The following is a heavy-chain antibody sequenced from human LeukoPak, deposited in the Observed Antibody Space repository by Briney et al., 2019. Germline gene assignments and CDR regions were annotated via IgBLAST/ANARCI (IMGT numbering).Heavy chain of an antibody. CDR1: GFTFSSYA. Sequence: GGSLKLSCAASGFTFSSYAMHWVRQAPGKGLEWVAVISYDGSNKYYADSVKSRFTISRDNSKNTLYLQMNSLRAEDTAVYYCARDAVGIYRIIDYWGQGTLVTVSS. CDR2: ISYDGSNK. D-gene: IGHD6-13*01. J-gene: IGHJ4*02. V-gene: IGHV3-30-3*01. CDR3: ARDAVGIYRIIDY.